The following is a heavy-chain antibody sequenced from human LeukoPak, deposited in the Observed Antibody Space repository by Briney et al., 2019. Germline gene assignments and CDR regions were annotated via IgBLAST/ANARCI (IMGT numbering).Heavy chain of an antibody. Sequence: PGGSLRLSCAASGFTFSSYGMGWVRQAPGKGLEWVAKIKEDGSEEYYVDSVKGRFSISRDNAKNSLYLQMNTVRAEDTAGCYCARAPASDLDYWGQGTLVTVSS. CDR1: GFTFSSYG. CDR3: ARAPASDLDY. V-gene: IGHV3-7*01. CDR2: IKEDGSEE. J-gene: IGHJ4*02.